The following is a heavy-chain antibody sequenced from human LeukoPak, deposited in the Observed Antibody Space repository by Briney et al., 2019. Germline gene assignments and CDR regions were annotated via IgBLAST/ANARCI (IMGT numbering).Heavy chain of an antibody. J-gene: IGHJ4*02. CDR1: GGSISSSSYY. CDR3: ARQLCSYGYYFDY. D-gene: IGHD5-18*01. V-gene: IGHV4-39*01. CDR2: IYYSGST. Sequence: SETLSLTCTVSGGSISSSSYYWGWIRQPPGKGLEWIGSIYYSGSTYYNPSLKSRVTISVDTSKNQFSLKLSSVTAADTAVYYCARQLCSYGYYFDYWGQGTLVTVSS.